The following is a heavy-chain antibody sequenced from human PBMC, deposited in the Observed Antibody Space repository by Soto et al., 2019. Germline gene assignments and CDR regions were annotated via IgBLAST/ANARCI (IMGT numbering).Heavy chain of an antibody. CDR1: GGTFSSYT. CDR3: ARDRCWSSSCFGDSSGWFDY. J-gene: IGHJ4*02. CDR2: IIPILGIA. V-gene: IGHV1-69*08. D-gene: IGHD6-19*01. Sequence: QVQLVQSGAEVKKPGSSVKVSCKASGGTFSSYTISWVRQAPGQGLEWMGRIIPILGIANYAQQFQGRVTITADKSTSTAYMELSSLRSEDTAVDYCARDRCWSSSCFGDSSGWFDYWGQGTLVTVSS.